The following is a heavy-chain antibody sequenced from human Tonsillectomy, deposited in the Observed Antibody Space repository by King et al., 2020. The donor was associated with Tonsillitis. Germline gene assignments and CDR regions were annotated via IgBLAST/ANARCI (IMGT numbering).Heavy chain of an antibody. CDR1: GYTFTTYG. J-gene: IGHJ4*02. V-gene: IGHV1-18*04. CDR3: AREMPGYCSGGRCYPSSDY. Sequence: QLVQSGAEVKKPGVSVKVSCQASGYTFTTYGISWVRQAPGQGLEWMGWIRTYNGNANYAQKLQGRVTMTTDKSTKKAYMEVRRLRSDDTAVYYCAREMPGYCSGGRCYPSSDYWGQGTLVTVSS. D-gene: IGHD2-15*01. CDR2: IRTYNGNA.